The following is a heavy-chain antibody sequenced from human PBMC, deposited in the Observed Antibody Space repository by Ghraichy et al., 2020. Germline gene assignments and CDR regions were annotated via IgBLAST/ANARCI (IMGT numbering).Heavy chain of an antibody. Sequence: GGSLRLSCAASGFTFSSYGMHWVRQAPGKGLEWVAVISYDGSNKYYADSVKGRFTISRDNSKNTLYLQMNSLRAEDTAVYYCAKDLRYNTYGGNSGYWGQGTLVTVSS. J-gene: IGHJ4*02. V-gene: IGHV3-30*18. CDR3: AKDLRYNTYGGNSGY. D-gene: IGHD4-23*01. CDR1: GFTFSSYG. CDR2: ISYDGSNK.